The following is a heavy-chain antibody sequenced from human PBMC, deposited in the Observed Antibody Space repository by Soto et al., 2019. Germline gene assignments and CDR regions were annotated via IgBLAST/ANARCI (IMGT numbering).Heavy chain of an antibody. CDR3: AREYYDSSGLDY. CDR1: GYTFTSYG. J-gene: IGHJ4*02. D-gene: IGHD3-22*01. Sequence: ASVKVSCKASGYTFTSYGISWVRQAPGQGLEWMGWISAYNGNTNYAQKLQGRVTMTTDTSTSTAHMELRSLRSDDTAVYYCAREYYDSSGLDYWGQGTLVTVSS. CDR2: ISAYNGNT. V-gene: IGHV1-18*01.